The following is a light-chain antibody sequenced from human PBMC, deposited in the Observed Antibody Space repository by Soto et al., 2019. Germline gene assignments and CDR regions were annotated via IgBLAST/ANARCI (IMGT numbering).Light chain of an antibody. CDR2: DAT. CDR1: QDIRNY. J-gene: IGKJ4*01. V-gene: IGKV1-33*01. CDR3: QQYHDIPLT. Sequence: DIQMTQSPSSLSASVGDRVTITCQASQDIRNYLSWYQQKPGKAPKLLICDATNLESGVPSGFSVSGYGTHFSFTINSLQPEDIATYYCQQYHDIPLTFGGGTKVEI.